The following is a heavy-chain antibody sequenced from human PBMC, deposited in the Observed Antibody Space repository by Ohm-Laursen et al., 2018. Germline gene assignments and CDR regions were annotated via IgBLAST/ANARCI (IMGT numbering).Heavy chain of an antibody. CDR1: GFIFSSFG. J-gene: IGHJ4*02. CDR2: ISNDGSNK. Sequence: SLRLSCAASGFIFSSFGMHWVRQAPGKGLEWVALISNDGSNKYYADSVRGRFTISRDNSKNTLYLQMNSLRAADTAVYFCAKDEAYYYDSRGYNRYWGQGTLVTVSS. CDR3: AKDEAYYYDSRGYNRY. V-gene: IGHV3-30*18. D-gene: IGHD3-22*01.